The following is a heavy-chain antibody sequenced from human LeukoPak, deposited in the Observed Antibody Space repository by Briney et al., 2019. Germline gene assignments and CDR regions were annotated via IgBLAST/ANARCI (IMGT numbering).Heavy chain of an antibody. CDR1: GYTFTSYG. Sequence: ASVKVSCKASGYTFTSYGISWVRQAPGQGLEWMGWISACNGNTNYAQKLQGRVTMTTDTSTSTAYMELRSLRSDDAAVYYCARGYCSGGSCYVAYFDYWGQGTLVTVSS. D-gene: IGHD2-15*01. V-gene: IGHV1-18*04. CDR2: ISACNGNT. CDR3: ARGYCSGGSCYVAYFDY. J-gene: IGHJ4*02.